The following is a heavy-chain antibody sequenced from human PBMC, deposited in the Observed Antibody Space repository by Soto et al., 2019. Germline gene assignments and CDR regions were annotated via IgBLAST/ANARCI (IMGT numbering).Heavy chain of an antibody. D-gene: IGHD6-6*01. CDR1: GGSISGYY. CDR3: ARGWIEYSSSHFDH. J-gene: IGHJ4*02. CDR2: IYSSGSV. Sequence: SETLSLTCTVSGGSISGYYWSWIRQPAGKGLEWVGRIYSSGSVNYNPSLKSRVTMSEDASKNQVSLKLTSVTAADTAVYYCARGWIEYSSSHFDHWGQGTLVTVS. V-gene: IGHV4-4*07.